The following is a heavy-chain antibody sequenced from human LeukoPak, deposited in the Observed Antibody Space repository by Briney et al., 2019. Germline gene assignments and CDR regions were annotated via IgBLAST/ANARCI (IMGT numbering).Heavy chain of an antibody. CDR1: GYSISSGYY. D-gene: IGHD6-13*01. CDR2: IYHSGST. Sequence: SETLSLTCAVSGYSISSGYYWGWIRQPPGKGLEWIGSIYHSGSTYYNPSLKSRVTISVDTSKNQFSLKLSSVAAADTAVYYCARDTIAAAGYDAFDIWGQGTMVTVSS. CDR3: ARDTIAAAGYDAFDI. V-gene: IGHV4-38-2*01. J-gene: IGHJ3*02.